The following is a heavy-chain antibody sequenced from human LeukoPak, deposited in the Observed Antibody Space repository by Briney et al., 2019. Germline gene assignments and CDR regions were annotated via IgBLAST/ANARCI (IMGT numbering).Heavy chain of an antibody. V-gene: IGHV4-59*01. Sequence: PSETLSLTCTVSGGSISSYYWSWIRQPPGKGLEWIGYIYYSGSTNYNPSLKSRVTLSVDTSKYQFSLKLSSVTAAVTAVYYCARGVWFGNLWGQGTLVTVSS. D-gene: IGHD3-10*01. J-gene: IGHJ4*02. CDR3: ARGVWFGNL. CDR1: GGSISSYY. CDR2: IYYSGST.